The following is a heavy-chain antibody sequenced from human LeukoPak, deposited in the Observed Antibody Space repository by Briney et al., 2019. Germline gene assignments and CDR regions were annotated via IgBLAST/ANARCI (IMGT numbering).Heavy chain of an antibody. CDR2: TSHRDSP. V-gene: IGHV4-38-2*02. Sequence: SETLSLTCSVSGLSITRPYYWGWIRQSPGKGLEWIGSTSHRDSPYYNPSLESRVTISLDTSKNQFSLKLTSVTAADTAVYYCARDFGETSLPNWFDPWGQGTLVTVSS. CDR3: ARDFGETSLPNWFDP. J-gene: IGHJ5*02. CDR1: GLSITRPYY. D-gene: IGHD3-16*01.